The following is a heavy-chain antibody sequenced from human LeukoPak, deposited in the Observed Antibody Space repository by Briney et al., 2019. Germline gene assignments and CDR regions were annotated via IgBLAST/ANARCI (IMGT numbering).Heavy chain of an antibody. CDR3: ARLKGGVMVPYGMDV. CDR2: IYPGDSDT. Sequence: SGESLKISCKTSGYRFTSYWIAWVRQMPGKGLEWMGIIYPGDSDTRYSPSFQGQVTISADKSISTAYLQWSSLKASDTAMYYCARLKGGVMVPYGMDVWGQGTTVTVSS. CDR1: GYRFTSYW. J-gene: IGHJ6*02. D-gene: IGHD3-16*02. V-gene: IGHV5-51*01.